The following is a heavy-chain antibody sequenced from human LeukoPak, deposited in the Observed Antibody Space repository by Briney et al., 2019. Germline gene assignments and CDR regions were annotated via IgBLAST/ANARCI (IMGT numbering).Heavy chain of an antibody. J-gene: IGHJ4*02. CDR1: GFTFSGSA. V-gene: IGHV3-73*01. CDR2: IRSKANSHAT. CDR3: TRLFGVDY. D-gene: IGHD3-10*02. Sequence: PGGSLRLSCAASGFTFSGSAMHWVRQASGKGLEWVGRIRSKANSHATAYAASVKGRFTISRDDSKNTAYLQMNSLKTEDTAVYYCTRLFGVDYWGQGTLVTVSS.